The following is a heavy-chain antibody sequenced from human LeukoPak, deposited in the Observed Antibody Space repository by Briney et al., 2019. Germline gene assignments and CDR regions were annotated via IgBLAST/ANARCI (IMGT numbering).Heavy chain of an antibody. J-gene: IGHJ4*02. V-gene: IGHV3-30*04. Sequence: GGSLRLSCAASGFTFSSYVMHWVRQAPGKGLEWVAIISYDGSNEYYADSVKGRFTISRDNSKNTLYLQMNSLRAADTAVYYCASQGSGYDSPIDYWGQGTLVTVSS. CDR2: ISYDGSNE. CDR3: ASQGSGYDSPIDY. CDR1: GFTFSSYV. D-gene: IGHD5-12*01.